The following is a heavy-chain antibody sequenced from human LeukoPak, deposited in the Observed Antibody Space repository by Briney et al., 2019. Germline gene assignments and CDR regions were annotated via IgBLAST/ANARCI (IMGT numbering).Heavy chain of an antibody. CDR2: IRYDGSNK. J-gene: IGHJ1*01. CDR3: AKDSGVLRFLEWLPTAEYFQH. V-gene: IGHV3-30*02. Sequence: GGSLRLSCAASGFTFSSYGMHWVRQAPGKGLEWVSFIRYDGSNKYYADSVKGRFTISRDNSKNTLYLQMNSLRAEDTAVYYCAKDSGVLRFLEWLPTAEYFQHWGQGTLVTVSS. D-gene: IGHD3-3*01. CDR1: GFTFSSYG.